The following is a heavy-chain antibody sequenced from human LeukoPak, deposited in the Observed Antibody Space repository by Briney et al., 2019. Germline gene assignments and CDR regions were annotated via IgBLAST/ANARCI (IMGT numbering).Heavy chain of an antibody. CDR1: GFPFSSYS. Sequence: PGGSLTLSCAASGFPFSSYSVNWVRQAPGKGLAWVSSISSSGSYIYYADSVKGRFTFSRDNAKNSLYLQMNSLRAEDTAVYYCARGSGVQVWSSLDYWGQGTLVTVSS. D-gene: IGHD5-18*01. V-gene: IGHV3-21*01. CDR2: ISSSGSYI. CDR3: ARGSGVQVWSSLDY. J-gene: IGHJ4*02.